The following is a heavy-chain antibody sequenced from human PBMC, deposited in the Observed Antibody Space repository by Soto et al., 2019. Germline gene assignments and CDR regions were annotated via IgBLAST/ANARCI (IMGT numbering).Heavy chain of an antibody. D-gene: IGHD2-15*01. V-gene: IGHV4-61*05. CDR2: IYYSGST. J-gene: IGHJ4*02. CDR1: GGSIGGSGYY. CDR3: ARRYGGTFDY. Sequence: PSETLCLTCSVAGGSIGGSGYYWGWIRQPPGKGLEWIGYIYYSGSTNYNPSLKSRVTISVDTSKNQFSLKLSSVTAADTAVYYCARRYGGTFDYWGQGTLVTVSS.